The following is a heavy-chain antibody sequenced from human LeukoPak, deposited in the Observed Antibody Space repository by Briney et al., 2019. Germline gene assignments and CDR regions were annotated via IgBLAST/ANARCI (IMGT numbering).Heavy chain of an antibody. J-gene: IGHJ5*02. V-gene: IGHV1-18*04. D-gene: IGHD2/OR15-2a*01. CDR2: ISAYNGNT. CDR1: GYTFSSYY. CDR3: ARDLSKKWFDP. Sequence: ASVKVSCKASGYTFSSYYMHWVRQAPGQGLEWMGWISAYNGNTNYAQKLQGRVTMTTDTSTSTAYMELRSLRSDDTAVYYCARDLSKKWFDPWGQGTLVTVSS.